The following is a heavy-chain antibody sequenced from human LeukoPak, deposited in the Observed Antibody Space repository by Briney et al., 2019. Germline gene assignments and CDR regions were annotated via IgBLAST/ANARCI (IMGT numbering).Heavy chain of an antibody. CDR1: GFTSSGYS. J-gene: IGHJ4*02. V-gene: IGHV3-48*04. CDR3: ARAMSTFGGVRNYFDS. D-gene: IGHD3-16*01. Sequence: GGSLRLSCAASGFTSSGYSMNWVRQAPGKGLEWISYITSSSSTIYYADSVNGRFRISRDNAKSSLDLEMNSLRAEDTAVYYCARAMSTFGGVRNYFDSWGQGTLVTVSS. CDR2: ITSSSSTI.